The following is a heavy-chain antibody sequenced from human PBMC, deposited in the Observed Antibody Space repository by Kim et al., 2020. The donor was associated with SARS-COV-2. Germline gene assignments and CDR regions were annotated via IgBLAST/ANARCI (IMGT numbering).Heavy chain of an antibody. CDR3: ARDHDSCGV. V-gene: IGHV3-53*01. CDR1: GFAVSNIY. CDR2: MGSGGDP. Sequence: GGSLRLSCVASGFAVSNIYMSWVRQAPGRGLEWVAVMGSGGDPYYADFVQGRFSISRDIAKNTQYLQMNNLRADDTAVYHCARDHDSCGVWGPGTRGPVSS. J-gene: IGHJ4*02. D-gene: IGHD3-3*01.